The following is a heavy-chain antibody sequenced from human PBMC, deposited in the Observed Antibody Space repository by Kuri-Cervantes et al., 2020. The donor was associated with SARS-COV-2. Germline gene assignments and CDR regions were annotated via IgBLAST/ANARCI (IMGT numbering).Heavy chain of an antibody. J-gene: IGHJ6*02. CDR3: AWGSYYYYGMDV. CDR1: GFTFSGHG. CDR2: ISSNGGST. D-gene: IGHD3-16*01. Sequence: ETLSLTFAASGFTFSGHGIHWVRQAPGKGLEYVSAISSNGGSTYYADSMKGRFTTSRDNSKNTLYLQMNSLGDEHTAVYYCAWGSYYYYGMDVWGQGTTVTVSS. V-gene: IGHV3-64*04.